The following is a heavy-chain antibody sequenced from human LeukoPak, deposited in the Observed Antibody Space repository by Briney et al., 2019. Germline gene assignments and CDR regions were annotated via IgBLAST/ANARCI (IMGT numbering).Heavy chain of an antibody. J-gene: IGHJ4*02. CDR3: ARVNPYYYDSSGYYYFDY. D-gene: IGHD3-22*01. V-gene: IGHV4-59*11. Sequence: PSETLSLTCTVSGGSISSHYWSWIRQPPGKGLEWIGYIYYSGSTNYNPSLKSRVTISVDTSKNPFSLKLSSVTAADTAVYYCARVNPYYYDSSGYYYFDYWGQGTLITVSS. CDR2: IYYSGST. CDR1: GGSISSHY.